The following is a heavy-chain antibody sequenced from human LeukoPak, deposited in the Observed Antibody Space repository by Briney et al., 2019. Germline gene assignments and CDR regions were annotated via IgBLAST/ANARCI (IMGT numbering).Heavy chain of an antibody. V-gene: IGHV3-30*18. D-gene: IGHD5-12*01. CDR1: GFTFSNYG. CDR2: ISYDGSNK. CDR3: AKGDSGYDLGYYGMDV. Sequence: GGSLRLSCAASGFTFSNYGVHWVRQAPGKGLEWVAVISYDGSNKYYADSVKGRFTISRDNSKNTLYLQMNSLRAEDTAVYYCAKGDSGYDLGYYGMDVWGQGTTVTVSS. J-gene: IGHJ6*02.